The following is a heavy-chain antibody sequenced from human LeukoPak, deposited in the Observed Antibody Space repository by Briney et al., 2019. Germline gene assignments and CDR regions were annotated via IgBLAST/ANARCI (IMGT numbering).Heavy chain of an antibody. J-gene: IGHJ6*03. CDR3: ARVRYGDYFHYYYYYYMDV. V-gene: IGHV4-61*05. CDR1: GGSISSSSYY. CDR2: IYYSGST. Sequence: SETLSLTCTVSGGSISSSSYYWGWIRQPPGKGLEWIGYIYYSGSTNYNPSLKSRVTISVDTSKNQFSLKLSSVTAADTAVYYCARVRYGDYFHYYYYYYMDVWGKGTTVTISS. D-gene: IGHD4-17*01.